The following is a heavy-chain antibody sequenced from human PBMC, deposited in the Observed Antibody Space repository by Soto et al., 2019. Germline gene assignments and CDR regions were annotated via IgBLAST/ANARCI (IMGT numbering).Heavy chain of an antibody. J-gene: IGHJ4*02. CDR2: IYYSGNT. Sequence: SETLSPPPTVSGGLPRRGNYWGLIRQPPGKGLEWIGDIYYSGNTDYTPSLKSPLAISINTTNNQLSLKLSSVSAADTAVYFCARDGGESSDGLYHFESSGQGYLVTVHS. V-gene: IGHV4-30-4*01. D-gene: IGHD3-16*01. CDR1: GGLPRRGNY. CDR3: ARDGGESSDGLYHFES.